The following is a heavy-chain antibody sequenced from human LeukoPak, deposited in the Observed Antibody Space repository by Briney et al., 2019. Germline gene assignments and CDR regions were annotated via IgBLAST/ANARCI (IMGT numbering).Heavy chain of an antibody. CDR3: ARAPEYCSSTSCYPDY. D-gene: IGHD2-2*01. J-gene: IGHJ4*02. CDR1: GYTFTSYD. V-gene: IGHV1-8*01. CDR2: MNPNSGNT. Sequence: ASVKVSCKASGYTFTSYDINWVRQATGQGLEWMGWMNPNSGNTGYAQKFQGRVTMTRNTSISTAYMELSSLRSEDTAVYYCARAPEYCSSTSCYPDYWGQGTLVTVSS.